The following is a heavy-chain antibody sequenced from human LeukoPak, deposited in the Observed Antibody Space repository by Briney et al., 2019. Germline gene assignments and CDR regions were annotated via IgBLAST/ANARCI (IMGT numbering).Heavy chain of an antibody. D-gene: IGHD6-13*01. CDR3: AKLPRRESSWYGKGYFDY. J-gene: IGHJ4*02. CDR1: GFTFSSYG. Sequence: GGSLRLSCAASGFTFSSYGMHWVRQAPGKGLEWVAVISYDGSNKYYADSVKGRFTISRDNSKNTLYLQMNSLRAEDTAVYYCAKLPRRESSWYGKGYFDYWGQGTLVTVSS. CDR2: ISYDGSNK. V-gene: IGHV3-30*18.